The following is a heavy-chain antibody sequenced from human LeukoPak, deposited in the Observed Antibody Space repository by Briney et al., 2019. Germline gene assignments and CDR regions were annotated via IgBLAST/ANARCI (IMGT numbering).Heavy chain of an antibody. CDR2: IGISSNKI. V-gene: IGHV3-21*01. CDR3: ARDGYSYGYDAFDI. Sequence: GGSLRLSCAASGFTLRSYTMNWVRQAPGKGLEWVSSIGISSNKIYYADSVKGRFTVSRDNAKNSLYLQMNSLRAENTAVYYCARDGYSYGYDAFDIWGQGTMVTVSS. D-gene: IGHD5-18*01. J-gene: IGHJ3*02. CDR1: GFTLRSYT.